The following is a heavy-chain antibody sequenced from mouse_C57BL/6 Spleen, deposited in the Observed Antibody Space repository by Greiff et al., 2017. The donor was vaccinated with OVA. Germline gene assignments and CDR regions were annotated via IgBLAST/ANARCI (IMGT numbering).Heavy chain of an antibody. Sequence: VQLQQPGAELVMPGASVKLSCKASGYTFTSYWMHWVKQRPGQGLEWIGEIDPSDSYTNYNQKFKGKSTLTVDKSSSTAYMQLSSLTSEDSAVYYCARFDYYGSSYGDVWGTGTTVTVSS. J-gene: IGHJ1*03. CDR3: ARFDYYGSSYGDV. D-gene: IGHD1-1*01. CDR1: GYTFTSYW. CDR2: IDPSDSYT. V-gene: IGHV1-69*01.